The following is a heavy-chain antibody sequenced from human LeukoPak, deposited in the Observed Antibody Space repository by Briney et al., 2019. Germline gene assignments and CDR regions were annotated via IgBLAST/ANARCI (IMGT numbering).Heavy chain of an antibody. J-gene: IGHJ5*02. D-gene: IGHD3-16*01. CDR3: ARANFVWDLGKYNWFDP. Sequence: GASVKVSCKASGYAFTSYYMHWVRQAPGQGLEWMGIINPSGGSTNYAQKFQGRVTMTRDTSTSTAYMELRSLRSDDTAVYYCARANFVWDLGKYNWFDPWGQGTLVTVSS. V-gene: IGHV1-46*01. CDR2: INPSGGST. CDR1: GYAFTSYY.